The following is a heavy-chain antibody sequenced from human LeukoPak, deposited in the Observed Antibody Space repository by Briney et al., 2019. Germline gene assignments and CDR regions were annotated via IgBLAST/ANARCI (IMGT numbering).Heavy chain of an antibody. CDR3: ARDSSPYCGDDCYFDAFDL. V-gene: IGHV3-23*01. J-gene: IGHJ3*01. D-gene: IGHD2-21*02. CDR2: ISGSGGST. Sequence: PGGSLRLSCAASGFTFSSYAMSWVRQAPGKGLEWVSAISGSGGSTYYADSVKGRFTISRDNAKNFLYLQMNSLRAEDTAVYFCARDSSPYCGDDCYFDAFDLWGQGTMVTVSS. CDR1: GFTFSSYA.